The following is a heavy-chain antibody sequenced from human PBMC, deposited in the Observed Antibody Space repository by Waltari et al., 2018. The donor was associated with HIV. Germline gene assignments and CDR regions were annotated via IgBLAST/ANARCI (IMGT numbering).Heavy chain of an antibody. J-gene: IGHJ4*02. CDR1: GGSISSGGYS. V-gene: IGHV4-31*03. Sequence: QVQLQESGPGLVKPSQTLSLTCTVSGGSISSGGYSWSWIRQHPGKGLGWFVYSYYSGSTYYNPALKSRVTISVDTSKNQFSLKLSSVTAADTAVYYCARDDGYSSSWYYFDYWGQGTLVTVSS. CDR3: ARDDGYSSSWYYFDY. D-gene: IGHD6-13*01. CDR2: SYYSGST.